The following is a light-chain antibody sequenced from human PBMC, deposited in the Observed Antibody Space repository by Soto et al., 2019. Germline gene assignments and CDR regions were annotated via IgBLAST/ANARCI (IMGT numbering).Light chain of an antibody. CDR3: SSYTTSSLYV. Sequence: QSALTQPASVSGSPGQSITISCTGTSNDVGGYNYVSWYQQHPGKAPKVIIYDVNYRPSGVSDRFSGSKSGNTASLTISGLPAEDEADYYCSSYTTSSLYVFGTGTKLTVL. V-gene: IGLV2-14*01. CDR1: SNDVGGYNY. J-gene: IGLJ1*01. CDR2: DVN.